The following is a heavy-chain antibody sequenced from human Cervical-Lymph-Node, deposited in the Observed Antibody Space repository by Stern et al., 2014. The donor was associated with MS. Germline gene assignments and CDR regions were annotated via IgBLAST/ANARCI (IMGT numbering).Heavy chain of an antibody. J-gene: IGHJ4*02. V-gene: IGHV3-33*01. Sequence: VQLVESGGGVVQPGRSLRLSCAASGFTFSNYGMHWVRQAPGKGLEWPAVIWYDGNKKYYADPVKGRFTISRDNSKNTLFLQMSSLTAEDTALYYCARGNWNYEGMGYWGQGTLVTVSS. D-gene: IGHD1-7*01. CDR3: ARGNWNYEGMGY. CDR1: GFTFSNYG. CDR2: IWYDGNKK.